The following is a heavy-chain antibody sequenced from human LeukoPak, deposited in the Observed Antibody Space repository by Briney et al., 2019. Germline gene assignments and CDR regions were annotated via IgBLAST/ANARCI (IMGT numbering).Heavy chain of an antibody. J-gene: IGHJ5*02. CDR3: ASCPPGEWSAGGWFDP. D-gene: IGHD3-10*01. V-gene: IGHV1-46*01. CDR2: INPSGGST. Sequence: RRASVKVSCKAFGYTFTSYYMHWVRQAPGQGLEWMGIINPSGGSTSYAQKFQGRVTMTRDTSTSTVYMELSSLRSEDTAVYYCASCPPGEWSAGGWFDPWGQGTLVTVSS. CDR1: GYTFTSYY.